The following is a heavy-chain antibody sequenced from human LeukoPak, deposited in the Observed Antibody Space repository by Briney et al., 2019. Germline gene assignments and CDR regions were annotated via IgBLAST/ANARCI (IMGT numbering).Heavy chain of an antibody. CDR1: GFTFSRNG. CDR3: AGQSRLGYCSGGSCYSQPFDP. V-gene: IGHV3-30*12. Sequence: GGSLRLSCTASGFTFSRNGMHWVRQAPGKGLEWVAFIKCDESEKWYLNSVRGRFTISRDNSKNTLYLHMNSLRAEDTAVYYCAGQSRLGYCSGGSCYSQPFDPWGQGTLVTVSS. J-gene: IGHJ5*02. CDR2: IKCDESEK. D-gene: IGHD2-15*01.